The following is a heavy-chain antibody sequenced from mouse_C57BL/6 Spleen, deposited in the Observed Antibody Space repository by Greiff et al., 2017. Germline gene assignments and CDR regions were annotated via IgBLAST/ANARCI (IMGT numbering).Heavy chain of an antibody. D-gene: IGHD1-1*01. J-gene: IGHJ4*01. CDR1: GFTFSDYG. CDR3: ARKLTVVATGAMDY. CDR2: ISSGSSNI. Sequence: EVKLMESGGGLVKPGGSLKLSCAASGFTFSDYGMHWVRQAPEKGLEWVAYISSGSSNIDYADTVKGRFTIARDNAKTTRFLQVTSLRSEDTAMYYCARKLTVVATGAMDYWCQGTSVTVSS. V-gene: IGHV5-17*01.